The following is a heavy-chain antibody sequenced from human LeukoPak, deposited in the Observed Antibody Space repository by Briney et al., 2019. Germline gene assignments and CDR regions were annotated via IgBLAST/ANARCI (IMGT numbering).Heavy chain of an antibody. Sequence: SETLSLTCTVSGGSISSYYWSWIRQPPGKGLEWIGYIYYSGSTNYNPSLKSRVTISVDTSKNQFSLKLSSVTAADTAVYYCARDRRKFDYWGQGTLVTVSS. CDR1: GGSISSYY. J-gene: IGHJ4*02. V-gene: IGHV4-59*01. CDR3: ARDRRKFDY. CDR2: IYYSGST.